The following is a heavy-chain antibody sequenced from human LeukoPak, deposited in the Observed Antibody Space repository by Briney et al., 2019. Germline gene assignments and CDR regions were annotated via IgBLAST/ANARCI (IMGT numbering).Heavy chain of an antibody. CDR2: INHNGNVN. Sequence: GGSLRLSCAASGITFSSYWMNWARQAPGKGLEWVAGINHNGNVNYYVDSVKGRFTISRDNAKNSLYLQMSNLRAEDTAVYFCAGGGGLDVWGQGATVTVSS. V-gene: IGHV3-7*03. CDR1: GITFSSYW. CDR3: AGGGGLDV. J-gene: IGHJ6*02. D-gene: IGHD3-16*01.